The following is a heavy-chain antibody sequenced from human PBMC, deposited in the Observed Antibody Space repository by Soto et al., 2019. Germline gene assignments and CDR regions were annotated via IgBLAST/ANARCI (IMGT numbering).Heavy chain of an antibody. Sequence: QVQLVQSGAEVKKPGASVKVSCKASGYTFTSYGISWVRQAPGQGLEWMGWISAYNGNTNYAQKLQGRVTMTTDTPKSTAYMELRRLRTDDTAVYYCARTRGYCSSTSCDASTDYYYYYYMDVWGKGTTVTVSS. CDR1: GYTFTSYG. V-gene: IGHV1-18*01. J-gene: IGHJ6*03. CDR3: ARTRGYCSSTSCDASTDYYYYYYMDV. CDR2: ISAYNGNT. D-gene: IGHD2-2*01.